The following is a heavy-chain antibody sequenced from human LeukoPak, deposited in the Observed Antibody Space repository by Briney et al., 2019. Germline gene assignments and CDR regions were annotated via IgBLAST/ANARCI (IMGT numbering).Heavy chain of an antibody. D-gene: IGHD3-3*01. CDR2: IRYDGSNK. J-gene: IGHJ4*02. CDR3: AKGKAYDFWCGYSGALDY. CDR1: GFTFSSYG. V-gene: IGHV3-30*02. Sequence: GGSLRLSCAASGFTFSSYGMHWVRQAPGKGLEWVAFIRYDGSNKYYADSVKGRFTISRDNSKNTLYLQMNSLRAEDTAVYYCAKGKAYDFWCGYSGALDYWGQGTLVTVSS.